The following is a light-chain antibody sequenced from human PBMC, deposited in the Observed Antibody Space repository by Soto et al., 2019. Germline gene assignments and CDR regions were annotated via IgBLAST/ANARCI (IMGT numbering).Light chain of an antibody. V-gene: IGKV3-20*01. CDR3: QLDGISPRR. Sequence: IGLTQSVGALSWYQRQRASLSCMASRSVSSSYLVWHQHKPGQAPRLLIYAASRRATGIPDRFSGSGSGTDFTLTISRLEPEDFAVYYCQLDGISPRRFGQGAIVDIK. J-gene: IGKJ1*01. CDR1: RSVSSSY. CDR2: AAS.